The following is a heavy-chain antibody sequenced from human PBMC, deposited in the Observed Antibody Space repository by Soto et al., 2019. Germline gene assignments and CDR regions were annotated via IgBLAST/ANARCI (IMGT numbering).Heavy chain of an antibody. J-gene: IGHJ5*02. Sequence: ASVKVSCKVSGYTLTELSMHWVRQAPGKGLEWMGGFDPEDGETIYAQKFQGRVTMTEDTSTDTAYMELSSLRSEDTAVYYCATGTSYCSGGSCYGWFDPWGQGTLVTVPP. CDR3: ATGTSYCSGGSCYGWFDP. V-gene: IGHV1-24*01. D-gene: IGHD2-15*01. CDR2: FDPEDGET. CDR1: GYTLTELS.